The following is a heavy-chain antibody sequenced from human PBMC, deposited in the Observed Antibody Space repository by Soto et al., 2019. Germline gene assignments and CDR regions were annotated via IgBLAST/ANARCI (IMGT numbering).Heavy chain of an antibody. D-gene: IGHD3-9*01. Sequence: SETLSLTCTVSGGSIKSGDYYWTWIRQPPGKGLEFIGYIYYSANTYYNPSLKSRVTISVDTSKNHLSLKLSSVTAADTAVYYCARGMSEEQIFYYFDYWGQGALVTVSS. V-gene: IGHV4-30-4*01. CDR2: IYYSANT. CDR3: ARGMSEEQIFYYFDY. J-gene: IGHJ4*02. CDR1: GGSIKSGDYY.